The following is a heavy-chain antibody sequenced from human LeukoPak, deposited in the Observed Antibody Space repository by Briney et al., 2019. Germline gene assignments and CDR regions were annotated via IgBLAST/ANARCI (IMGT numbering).Heavy chain of an antibody. D-gene: IGHD3-3*01. Sequence: PGGSLRLSCAASGFTFSSYEMNWVRQAPGKGLEWVSYISCSGSTIYYADSVKGRFTISRDNAKNSLYLQMNSLGADDTAVYYCAREVRITIFGVVTPSDGMDVWGQGTTVTVSS. CDR2: ISCSGSTI. V-gene: IGHV3-48*03. CDR3: AREVRITIFGVVTPSDGMDV. CDR1: GFTFSSYE. J-gene: IGHJ6*02.